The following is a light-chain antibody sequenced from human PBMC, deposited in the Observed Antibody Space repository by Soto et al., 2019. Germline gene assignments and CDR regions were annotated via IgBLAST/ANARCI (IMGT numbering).Light chain of an antibody. CDR2: GAY. V-gene: IGKV3-15*01. CDR3: QQYNSWPPLT. CDR1: QSVSSN. Sequence: EIVMTQSPATLSVSPGERATLSCRASQSVSSNLAWFQQNPGQAPRLLIYGAYTRATGVPARFSGSGSGTEFTLTINSLQSEDFAVYYCQQYNSWPPLTFGGGTKVDIK. J-gene: IGKJ4*01.